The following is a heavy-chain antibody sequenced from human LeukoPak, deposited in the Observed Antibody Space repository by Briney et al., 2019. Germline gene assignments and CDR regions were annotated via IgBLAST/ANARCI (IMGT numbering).Heavy chain of an antibody. CDR2: MNPNSGNT. J-gene: IGHJ6*03. CDR1: GYTFTSYD. V-gene: IGHV1-8*01. D-gene: IGHD1-26*01. CDR3: ARGLGGSYPYYYYYYMDV. Sequence: PGASVTVSCKASGYTFTSYDINWVRQATGQGLEWMGWMNPNSGNTGYAQKFQGRVTMTRNTSISTAYMELSSLRSEDTAVYYCARGLGGSYPYYYYYYMDVWGKGTTVTVSS.